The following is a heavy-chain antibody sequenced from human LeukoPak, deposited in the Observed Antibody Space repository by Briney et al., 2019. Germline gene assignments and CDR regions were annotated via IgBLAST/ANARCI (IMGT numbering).Heavy chain of an antibody. J-gene: IGHJ6*02. V-gene: IGHV3-33*01. CDR1: GFTFSSYG. Sequence: GGSLRLSCAASGFTFSSYGMHWVRQAPGKGLEWAAVIWYDGSNKYYADSVKGRFTISRDNSKNTLYLQMNSLRAEDTAVYYCARSQPLTGTTFNYYYGMDVWGQGTTVTVSS. CDR2: IWYDGSNK. CDR3: ARSQPLTGTTFNYYYGMDV. D-gene: IGHD1-7*01.